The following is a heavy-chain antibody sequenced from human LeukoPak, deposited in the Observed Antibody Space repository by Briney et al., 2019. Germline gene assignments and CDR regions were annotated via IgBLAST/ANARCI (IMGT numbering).Heavy chain of an antibody. Sequence: PSETLSLTCAVYGGSFSGYYWSWIRQPPGKGLEWIGEINHSGSTNYNPSLKSRVTISVDTSKNQFSLKLSSVTAADTAVYYCARSQEAFDIWGQGTMVTVSS. CDR3: ARSQEAFDI. CDR1: GGSFSGYY. CDR2: INHSGST. V-gene: IGHV4-34*01. J-gene: IGHJ3*02.